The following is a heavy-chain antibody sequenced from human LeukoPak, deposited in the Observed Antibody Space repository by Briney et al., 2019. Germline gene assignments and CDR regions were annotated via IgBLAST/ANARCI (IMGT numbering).Heavy chain of an antibody. Sequence: GRSLRLSCAASGFTFSSYAMHWVRQAPGKGLEWVANIKQDGSEKGYVASVKGRFTISRDDAKRSLYLQMNSLRAEDTAVYYCAREGGEKRYFRFYYYGMDVWGQGTTVTVSS. CDR1: GFTFSSYA. J-gene: IGHJ6*02. CDR3: AREGGEKRYFRFYYYGMDV. CDR2: IKQDGSEK. D-gene: IGHD3-9*01. V-gene: IGHV3-7*01.